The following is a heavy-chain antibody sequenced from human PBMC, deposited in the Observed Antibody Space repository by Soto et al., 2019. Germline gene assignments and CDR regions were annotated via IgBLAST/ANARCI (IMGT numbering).Heavy chain of an antibody. CDR2: IKQDGSEK. V-gene: IGHV3-7*01. D-gene: IGHD6-19*01. Sequence: GGSLRLSCAASGFTFSSYWMSWVRQAPGKGLEWVANIKQDGSEKYYVDSVKGRFTISRDNAKNSLYLQMNSLRAEDTAVYYCVKGIAVAGPTIDYWGQGTLVTVSS. CDR3: VKGIAVAGPTIDY. J-gene: IGHJ4*02. CDR1: GFTFSSYW.